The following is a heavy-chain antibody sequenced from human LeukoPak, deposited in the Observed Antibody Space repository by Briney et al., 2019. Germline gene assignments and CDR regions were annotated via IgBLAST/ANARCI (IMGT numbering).Heavy chain of an antibody. CDR2: ISGSGGST. CDR3: AKAYYYDSSGYYTFDY. V-gene: IGHV3-23*01. J-gene: IGHJ4*02. D-gene: IGHD3-22*01. CDR1: GFTFSSYA. Sequence: GGSLRLSCAASGFTFSSYAMSWVRQAPGKGLEWVSAISGSGGSTYYADSVKGRFTISRDNSKNTLYLQMNSLRAEDTAVYYCAKAYYYDSSGYYTFDYWGQGTLVTVSS.